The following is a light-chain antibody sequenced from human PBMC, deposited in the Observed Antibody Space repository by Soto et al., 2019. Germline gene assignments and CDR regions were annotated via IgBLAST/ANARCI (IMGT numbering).Light chain of an antibody. CDR2: DAS. J-gene: IGKJ2*01. CDR1: QSISTW. V-gene: IGKV1-5*01. Sequence: DIQMTQSPSTLSASVGDAVTITCRASQSISTWLAWYQQKPGKAPNLLIYDASTLESGGPSGFSGSGSGTELTHTISSMQPVDSATYYRQQYYSFPYTFVLGTK. CDR3: QQYYSFPYT.